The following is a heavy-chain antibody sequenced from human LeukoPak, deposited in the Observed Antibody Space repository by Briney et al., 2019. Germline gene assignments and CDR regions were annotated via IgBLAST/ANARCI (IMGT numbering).Heavy chain of an antibody. CDR1: GYTFTSSG. CDR3: ARDQAVGATAGTFDY. J-gene: IGHJ4*02. CDR2: IGAYNGHT. V-gene: IGHV1-18*01. D-gene: IGHD1-26*01. Sequence: GASVKVSCKASGYTFTSSGFTWVRQAPGQGLEWMGWIGAYNGHTNYAQKFQGRVTLTTDTSTSTVYMELTSLKSDDTAFYYCARDQAVGATAGTFDYWGQGTLVTVSS.